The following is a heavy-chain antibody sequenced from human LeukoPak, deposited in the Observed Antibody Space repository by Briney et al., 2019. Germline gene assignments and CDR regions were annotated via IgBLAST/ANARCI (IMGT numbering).Heavy chain of an antibody. CDR3: AKAEKRTSLTTVTRGYMDV. D-gene: IGHD4-17*01. V-gene: IGHV3-7*03. Sequence: GGSLRLSCAASGFTFRSKWMSWVRQAPGKGLEWVGNIQPDGSEQYPVDSVKGRFTISRDNARNSLFLQMNSLRAEDTAVYYCAKAEKRTSLTTVTRGYMDVWGKGTTVTVSS. CDR1: GFTFRSKW. CDR2: IQPDGSEQ. J-gene: IGHJ6*03.